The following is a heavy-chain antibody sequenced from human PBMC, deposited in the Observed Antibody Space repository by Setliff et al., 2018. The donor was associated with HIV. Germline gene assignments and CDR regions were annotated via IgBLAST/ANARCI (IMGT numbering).Heavy chain of an antibody. CDR2: MCHGGNNN. V-gene: IGHV4-38-2*01. D-gene: IGHD3-16*01. CDR1: GYSISSDYC. J-gene: IGHJ5*01. Sequence: PSETLSLTCGVSGYSISSDYCWGWIRQPPGKGLEWIGNMCHGGNNNYYNPSLKSRVTISVDTSKRQFSLSLNSVTAADTAVYFCARGGAVSADFDSWGQGTLVTVSS. CDR3: ARGGAVSADFDS.